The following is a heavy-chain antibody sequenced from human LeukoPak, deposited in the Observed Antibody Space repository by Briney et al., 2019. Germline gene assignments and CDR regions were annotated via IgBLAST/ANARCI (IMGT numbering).Heavy chain of an antibody. Sequence: ASVKVSCKASGYTFTTYVINWVRQAPGQGLEWMGWISANTGNTNYAQKLQGRVTMTTDTSTSTAYMELRSLRSDDTAVYYCARTLSSSGYSSFDHWGQGTLVTVSS. CDR3: ARTLSSSGYSSFDH. CDR2: ISANTGNT. D-gene: IGHD3-22*01. V-gene: IGHV1-18*01. J-gene: IGHJ4*02. CDR1: GYTFTTYV.